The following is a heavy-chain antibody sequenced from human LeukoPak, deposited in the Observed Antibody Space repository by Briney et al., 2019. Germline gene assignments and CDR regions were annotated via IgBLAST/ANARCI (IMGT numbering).Heavy chain of an antibody. CDR1: GFIFSRHG. CDR3: ARDAQRGFDYSNSLRY. Sequence: GGPLRLSCAASGFIFSRHGMHWVRQAPGKGLEWVAVIWSDASNRFYATSVKGRFTISRDNFQKTVFLQMNSLRVEDTGIYYCARDAQRGFDYSNSLRYWGHGTLVTVSS. D-gene: IGHD4-11*01. V-gene: IGHV3-30*12. CDR2: IWSDASNR. J-gene: IGHJ4*01.